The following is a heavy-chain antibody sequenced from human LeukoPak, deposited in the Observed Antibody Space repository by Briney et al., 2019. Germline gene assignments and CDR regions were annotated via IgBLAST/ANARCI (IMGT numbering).Heavy chain of an antibody. CDR2: ISSNGGST. CDR3: VKDPGYSSSWYFDY. J-gene: IGHJ4*02. V-gene: IGHV3-64D*06. CDR1: GFTFSSHA. Sequence: GESLRLSCSASGFTFSSHAMHWVRQAPGKGLEYVSAISSNGGSTYYADSVKGRFTISRDNSKNTLYLQMSTLRAEDTAVYYCVKDPGYSSSWYFDYWGQGTLVTVSS. D-gene: IGHD6-13*01.